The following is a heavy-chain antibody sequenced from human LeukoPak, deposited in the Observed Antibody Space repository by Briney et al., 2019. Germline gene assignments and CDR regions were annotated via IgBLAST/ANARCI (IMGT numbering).Heavy chain of an antibody. CDR2: IYSSGTT. J-gene: IGHJ3*02. CDR3: ARDPYYYDSSGYYSSPFGFDI. CDR1: GGSIRSYY. D-gene: IGHD3-22*01. V-gene: IGHV4-4*07. Sequence: SETLSLTCTVSGGSIRSYYWSWIRQPAGKGLDWIGRIYSSGTTNYNPSLKSRVTMSIDTSKNQFSLKLSSVTAADTAVYYCARDPYYYDSSGYYSSPFGFDIWGQGTKVTVSS.